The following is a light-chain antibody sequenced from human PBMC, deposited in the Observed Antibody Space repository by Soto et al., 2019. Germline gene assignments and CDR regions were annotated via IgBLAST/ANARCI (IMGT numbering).Light chain of an antibody. Sequence: DFQMTQSPSTLSASVGDRVTITCRASQSISSWLSWYQQKPGKAPKRLIYKASRLERGVTSRFSGSRSGTEFTLAISSLQPDDFAPYYCQQYNSYPCTFGQGNKVEIK. CDR3: QQYNSYPCT. CDR1: QSISSW. V-gene: IGKV1-5*03. CDR2: KAS. J-gene: IGKJ1*01.